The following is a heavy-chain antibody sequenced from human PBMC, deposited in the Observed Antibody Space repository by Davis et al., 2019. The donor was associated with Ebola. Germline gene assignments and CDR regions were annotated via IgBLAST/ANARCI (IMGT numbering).Heavy chain of an antibody. Sequence: MPSETLSLTCTVSGGSVSSGGYYWNWIRQPPGKGLEWIGEIYHSGSTNYNPSLKSRVTISVDTSKNQFSLKLSSVTAADTAVYYCARHAAAGIWTIPYYFDYWGQGTLVTVSS. J-gene: IGHJ4*02. D-gene: IGHD6-13*01. CDR3: ARHAAAGIWTIPYYFDY. CDR2: IYHSGST. CDR1: GGSVSSGGYY. V-gene: IGHV4-61*08.